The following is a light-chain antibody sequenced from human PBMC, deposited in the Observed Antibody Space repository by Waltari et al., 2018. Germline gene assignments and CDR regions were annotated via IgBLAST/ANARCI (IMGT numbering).Light chain of an antibody. CDR2: GAS. V-gene: IGKV1-39*01. J-gene: IGKJ5*01. CDR1: RSINSF. Sequence: DIQMTQSPSSLSASIGDRVTITCRTSRSINSFLNWYQQKPGKAPKLLIYGASNLQTDVPSRFSGSGSGTEYTLTISSLQPEDFATYYCQQSYGTPPNGFGQGTRLDI. CDR3: QQSYGTPPNG.